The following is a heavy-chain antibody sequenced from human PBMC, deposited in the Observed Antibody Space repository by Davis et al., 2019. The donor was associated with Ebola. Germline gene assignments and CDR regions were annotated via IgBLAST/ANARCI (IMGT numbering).Heavy chain of an antibody. CDR2: ISYDGSNK. CDR1: GFTFSSYA. J-gene: IGHJ4*02. V-gene: IGHV3-30-3*01. Sequence: PGGSLRLSCAASGFTFSSYAMHWVRQAPGKGLEWVAVISYDGSNKYYADSVKGRFTISRDNSKNTLYLHMHGLRAEDTAIYYCVRGGSSTTWSPHWGQGTLVTVSS. CDR3: VRGGSSTTWSPH. D-gene: IGHD2-2*01.